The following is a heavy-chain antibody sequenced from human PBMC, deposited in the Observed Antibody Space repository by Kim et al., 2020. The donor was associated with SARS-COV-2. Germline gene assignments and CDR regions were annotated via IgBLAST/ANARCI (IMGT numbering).Heavy chain of an antibody. CDR1: GGTFSSYA. Sequence: SVKVSCKASGGTFSSYAISWVRQAPGQGLEWMGGIIPIFGTANYAQKFQGRVTITADESTSTAYMELSSLRSEDTAVYYCASRPYCSGGCCYYFDYWGQGTLVTVSS. CDR2: IIPIFGTA. D-gene: IGHD2-15*01. J-gene: IGHJ4*02. V-gene: IGHV1-69*13. CDR3: ASRPYCSGGCCYYFDY.